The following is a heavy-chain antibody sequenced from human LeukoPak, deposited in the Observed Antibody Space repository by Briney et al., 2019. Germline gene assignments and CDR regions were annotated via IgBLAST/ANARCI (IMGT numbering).Heavy chain of an antibody. Sequence: PSQTLSLTCTVSGGSISSGGYYWSRIRQHPGKGLEWIGYIYYSGSTYYNPSLKSRVTISVDTSKNQFSLKLSSVTAADTAVYYCALHTGGYYDSSGPYTWGQGTLVTVSS. CDR3: ALHTGGYYDSSGPYT. CDR2: IYYSGST. J-gene: IGHJ5*02. V-gene: IGHV4-31*03. D-gene: IGHD3-22*01. CDR1: GGSISSGGYY.